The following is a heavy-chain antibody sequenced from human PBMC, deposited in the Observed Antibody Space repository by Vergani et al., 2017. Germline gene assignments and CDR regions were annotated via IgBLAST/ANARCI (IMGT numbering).Heavy chain of an antibody. V-gene: IGHV3-53*02. CDR3: ARSMVRGGEEAFDI. CDR2: IYSGGST. CDR1: GFTASSNY. D-gene: IGHD3-10*01. Sequence: EVQLVETGGGLIQPGGSLRLSCAASGFTASSNYMSWVSQAPGKGLEWVSVIYSGGSTYYADSVKGRFTISRDNAKNSLYLQLNSLRGEETAVYYSARSMVRGGEEAFDIWGQGTMVAVSS. J-gene: IGHJ3*02.